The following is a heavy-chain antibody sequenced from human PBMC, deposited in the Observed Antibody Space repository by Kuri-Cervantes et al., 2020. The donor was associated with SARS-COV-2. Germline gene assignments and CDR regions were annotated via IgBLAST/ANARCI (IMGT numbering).Heavy chain of an antibody. D-gene: IGHD6-25*01. Sequence: GGSLRSPCKPLGYTFTGYSMHGVRQAPAKGLKWMGWINPNSVGTNYAQKFQGWVTMTRDTSISTVYMELRRLRSDDTAVYYWARSTRLRRLEVFSQGGSFDIWGQGTMVTVSS. CDR1: GYTFTGYS. CDR3: ARSTRLRRLEVFSQGGSFDI. J-gene: IGHJ3*02. V-gene: IGHV1-2*04. CDR2: INPNSVGT.